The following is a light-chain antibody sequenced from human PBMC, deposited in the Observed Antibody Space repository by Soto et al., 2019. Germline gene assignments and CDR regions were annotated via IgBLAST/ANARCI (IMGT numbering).Light chain of an antibody. CDR1: SSDVGGYNY. CDR3: SSYTGSSTLVV. J-gene: IGLJ2*01. V-gene: IGLV2-14*01. Sequence: QSALTQPASVSGSPGQAITISCTGTSSDVGGYNYVSWYQQHPGKAPKLMIYEVSNRPSGVSDRFSGSKSGNTASLTNSGLQAEDEADYYCSSYTGSSTLVVFGGGTKLTVL. CDR2: EVS.